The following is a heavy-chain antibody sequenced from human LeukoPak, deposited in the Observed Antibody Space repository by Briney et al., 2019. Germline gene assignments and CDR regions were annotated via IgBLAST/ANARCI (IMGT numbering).Heavy chain of an antibody. CDR2: SGTAGGT. CDR1: GFTFSSYA. D-gene: IGHD6-13*01. J-gene: IGHJ4*02. V-gene: IGHV3-23*01. CDR3: AKGAMRQQLSD. Sequence: GGSLRLSCAASGFTFSSYAMSWVRQAPGKGLEWVSSSGTAGGTYYADSVKGRFTISRDNSENTLYLQMNSLRTEDTALYYCAKGAMRQQLSDWGQGTLATVSS.